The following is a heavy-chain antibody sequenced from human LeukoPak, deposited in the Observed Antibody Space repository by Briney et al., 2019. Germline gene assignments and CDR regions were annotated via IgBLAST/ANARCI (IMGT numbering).Heavy chain of an antibody. D-gene: IGHD3-10*01. CDR1: SGSFSGYY. CDR3: AASLWFGIYPDY. V-gene: IGHV4-34*01. J-gene: IGHJ4*02. Sequence: SETLSLTCAVYSGSFSGYYWAWFRQPPGKGLEWIGEFNHNWGAKYNPSLKSRVTISVDTSNNHLSLSLNSVTTADTAVYYCAASLWFGIYPDYWGQGSLVTVSS. CDR2: FNHNWGA.